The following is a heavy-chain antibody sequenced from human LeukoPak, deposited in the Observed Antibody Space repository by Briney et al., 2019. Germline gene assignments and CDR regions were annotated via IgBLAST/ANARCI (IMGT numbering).Heavy chain of an antibody. CDR1: GGSISSSSYY. CDR3: ARHEGIAARPCRY. Sequence: SETLSLTCTVSGGSISSSSYYWGLIRQPPGKGLEWIGSIYYSGGTYYNPSLKSRVTISVDTSKNQFSLKLSSVTAADTAVYYCARHEGIAARPCRYWGQGTLVTVSS. J-gene: IGHJ4*02. D-gene: IGHD6-6*01. V-gene: IGHV4-39*01. CDR2: IYYSGGT.